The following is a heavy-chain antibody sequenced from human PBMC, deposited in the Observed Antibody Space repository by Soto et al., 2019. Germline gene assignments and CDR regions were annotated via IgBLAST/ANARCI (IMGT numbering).Heavy chain of an antibody. D-gene: IGHD6-13*01. J-gene: IGHJ4*02. CDR1: GFSLSTSGMR. CDR2: IDWDDDK. CDR3: ARSMPAAGTFDY. Sequence: SGPTLVNPTQTLTLTCTFSGFSLSTSGMRVSWIRQPPGQALEWLARIDWDDDKYYSTSLKTRLTISKDTSKYQVVLTMTNMDPVDTATYYCARSMPAAGTFDYWGQGTLVTVSS. V-gene: IGHV2-70*04.